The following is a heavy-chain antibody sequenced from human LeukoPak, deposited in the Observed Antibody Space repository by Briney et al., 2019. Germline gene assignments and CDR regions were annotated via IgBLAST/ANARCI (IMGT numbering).Heavy chain of an antibody. CDR1: GFTFSSYA. Sequence: PGGSLRLSCAASGFTFSSYAMRWVRHAPGKGLEWVSAISGSGGSTYYADSVKGRFTTSRDNSKNTLYLQMNSLRAEDTAVYYCAKDLRGSGSYYNLFDYWGQGTLVTVSS. CDR3: AKDLRGSGSYYNLFDY. D-gene: IGHD3-10*01. CDR2: ISGSGGST. V-gene: IGHV3-23*01. J-gene: IGHJ4*02.